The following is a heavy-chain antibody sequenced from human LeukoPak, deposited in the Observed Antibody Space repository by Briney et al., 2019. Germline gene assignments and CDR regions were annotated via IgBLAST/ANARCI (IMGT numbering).Heavy chain of an antibody. CDR3: AKDHEDILTGYYTPDY. CDR1: GFTFSSNG. Sequence: GGSLRLSCAASGFTFSSNGMHWVRQAPGKGLEWVAVISYDGSNKYYADSVKGRFTISRDNSKNTLYLQMNSLRAEDTAVYYCAKDHEDILTGYYTPDYWGQGTLVTVSS. D-gene: IGHD3-9*01. V-gene: IGHV3-30*18. J-gene: IGHJ4*02. CDR2: ISYDGSNK.